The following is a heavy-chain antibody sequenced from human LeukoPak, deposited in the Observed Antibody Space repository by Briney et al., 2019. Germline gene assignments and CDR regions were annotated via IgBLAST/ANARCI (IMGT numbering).Heavy chain of an antibody. J-gene: IGHJ3*02. D-gene: IGHD3-16*01. CDR3: ARARTDLEFGDLAYAFEI. V-gene: IGHV1-8*01. CDR1: GYTFSSYD. Sequence: ASVKVSCKASGYTFSSYDINWVRQAAGQGLEWMGWMNLNSGNTGYAEKLEGRVSMTRNNPISTAYMELSGLRPEDTAVYYCARARTDLEFGDLAYAFEIWGQGTMVTVSS. CDR2: MNLNSGNT.